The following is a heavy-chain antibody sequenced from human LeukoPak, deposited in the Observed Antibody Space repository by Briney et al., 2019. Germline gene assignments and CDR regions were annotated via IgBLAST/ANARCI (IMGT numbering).Heavy chain of an antibody. CDR3: ARNGYGGGFDY. V-gene: IGHV3-48*04. D-gene: IGHD4-23*01. J-gene: IGHJ4*02. CDR2: ISSSSSTI. CDR1: GFTFSSYS. Sequence: GGSLRLSCAASGFTFSSYSMNWVRQAPGKGLEWVSYISSSSSTIYYADSVKGRFTISRDNAKNSLYLQMNSLRAEDTAVYYCARNGYGGGFDYWGQGTLVTVSS.